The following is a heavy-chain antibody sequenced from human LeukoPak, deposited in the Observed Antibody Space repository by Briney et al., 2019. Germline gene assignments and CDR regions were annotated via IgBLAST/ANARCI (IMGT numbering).Heavy chain of an antibody. CDR3: AKGYHYDSSGYYYLDY. CDR2: ITGDGGST. CDR1: GFTFDDYA. D-gene: IGHD3-22*01. V-gene: IGHV3-43*02. J-gene: IGHJ4*02. Sequence: GGSLRLSCAASGFTFDDYAMHWVRQAPGKGLEWVSFITGDGGSTYYADSVKGRFTIPRDNSKNSLYLQMNSLRTQDTALYYCAKGYHYDSSGYYYLDYWGQGTLVTVSS.